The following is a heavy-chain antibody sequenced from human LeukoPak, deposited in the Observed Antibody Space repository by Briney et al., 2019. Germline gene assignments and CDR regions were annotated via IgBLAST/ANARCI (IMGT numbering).Heavy chain of an antibody. D-gene: IGHD6-19*01. Sequence: GGSLRLSCAASGFTFSDYYMSWIRQAPGKGLEWVSYISSSGSTIYYADSVKGRFTISRDNSKNTLYLQMNSLRAEDTAVYYCAKDLRAVAGQTPYFDYWGQGTLVTVSS. CDR1: GFTFSDYY. CDR3: AKDLRAVAGQTPYFDY. CDR2: ISSSGSTI. V-gene: IGHV3-11*01. J-gene: IGHJ4*02.